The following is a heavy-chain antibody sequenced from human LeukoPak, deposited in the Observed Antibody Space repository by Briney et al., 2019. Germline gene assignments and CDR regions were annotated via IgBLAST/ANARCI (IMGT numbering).Heavy chain of an antibody. CDR1: GFTFSSYS. D-gene: IGHD6-19*01. Sequence: PGGSLRLSCAASGFTFSSYSMNWVRQAPGKGLEWVSSISSSSSYIYYADSVKGRFTISRDNAKNSLYLQMNSLRAEDTAVYYCARDGAVAGTVRNWFDPWGQGTLVTVSS. CDR2: ISSSSSYI. CDR3: ARDGAVAGTVRNWFDP. V-gene: IGHV3-21*01. J-gene: IGHJ5*02.